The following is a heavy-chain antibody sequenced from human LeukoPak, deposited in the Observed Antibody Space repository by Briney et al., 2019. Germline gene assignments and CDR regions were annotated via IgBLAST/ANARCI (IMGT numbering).Heavy chain of an antibody. D-gene: IGHD4-11*01. Sequence: PGGSLRLSRAASGFTFSSYEMNWVRQASGKGLEWVGRIRSKANRYATAYAASVKGRFTISRDDSKNTAYLQMNSLKTEDTAVYYCTRLYSNGYDYWGQGTLVTVSS. CDR2: IRSKANRYAT. CDR1: GFTFSSYE. CDR3: TRLYSNGYDY. J-gene: IGHJ4*02. V-gene: IGHV3-73*01.